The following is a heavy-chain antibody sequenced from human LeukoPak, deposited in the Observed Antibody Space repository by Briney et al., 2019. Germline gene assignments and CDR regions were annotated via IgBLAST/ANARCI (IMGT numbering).Heavy chain of an antibody. V-gene: IGHV1-2*02. CDR2: INPNSGGT. Sequence: ASVKVSCKASGYTFTGYYMHWVRQAPGRGLEWMGWINPNSGGTNYAQKFQGRVTMTRDTSISTAYMELSRLRSDDTAVYYCARLGRHFDWLYAFDIWGQGTMVTVSS. J-gene: IGHJ3*02. CDR3: ARLGRHFDWLYAFDI. CDR1: GYTFTGYY. D-gene: IGHD3-9*01.